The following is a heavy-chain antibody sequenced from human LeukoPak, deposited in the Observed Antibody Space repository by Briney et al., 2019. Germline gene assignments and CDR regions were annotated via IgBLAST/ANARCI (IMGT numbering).Heavy chain of an antibody. J-gene: IGHJ4*02. D-gene: IGHD5/OR15-5a*01. V-gene: IGHV4-59*12. Sequence: PSETLSLTCTVSGGSISSYYWSWIRQPPGKGLEWIGYICYSGSTNYNPSLKSRVTISVDTSKNQFSLKLSSVTAADTAVYYCARMSSNYWGQGTLVTVSS. CDR2: ICYSGST. CDR3: ARMSSNY. CDR1: GGSISSYY.